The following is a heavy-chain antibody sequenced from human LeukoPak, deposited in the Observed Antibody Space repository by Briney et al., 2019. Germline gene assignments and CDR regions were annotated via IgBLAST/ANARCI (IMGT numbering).Heavy chain of an antibody. V-gene: IGHV3-30*02. CDR1: GFTFSSYG. Sequence: GGSLRLSCAASGFTFSSYGMHWVRQAPGKGLEWVAFIRYDGSNKYYADSVKGRFTISRDNSKNTLYLQMNSLRAEDTAVYYCAKDGSLGYYYYYMDVWGKGTTVTVSS. CDR3: AKDGSLGYYYYYMDV. CDR2: IRYDGSNK. D-gene: IGHD3-10*01. J-gene: IGHJ6*03.